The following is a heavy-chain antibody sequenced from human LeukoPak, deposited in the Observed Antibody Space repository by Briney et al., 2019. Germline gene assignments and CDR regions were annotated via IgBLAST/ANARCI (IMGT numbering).Heavy chain of an antibody. D-gene: IGHD2-21*01. Sequence: PSETLSLTCTVSGGSMSSYYWTWIRQPPGKGLEWIGYIYYTGSTNYNPSLKSRVTMSLDTSKNQFSLKLSSVTAADTAVYYCARHLNNCGDDCYIFDYWGQGTLVTVSS. J-gene: IGHJ4*02. CDR3: ARHLNNCGDDCYIFDY. CDR2: IYYTGST. CDR1: GGSMSSYY. V-gene: IGHV4-59*01.